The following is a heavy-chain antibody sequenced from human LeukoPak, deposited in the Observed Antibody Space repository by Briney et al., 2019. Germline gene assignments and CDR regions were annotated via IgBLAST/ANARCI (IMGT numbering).Heavy chain of an antibody. Sequence: GGSLRLSCAASGFTVSSNYMSWVRQAPGKGLEWVSVIYSGGSTYYANSVKGRFTISRDNSKNTLYLQMNSLRAEDTAVYYCARPRGDGYNSYYFDYWGQGTLVTVSS. J-gene: IGHJ4*02. CDR1: GFTVSSNY. V-gene: IGHV3-53*01. D-gene: IGHD5-24*01. CDR2: IYSGGST. CDR3: ARPRGDGYNSYYFDY.